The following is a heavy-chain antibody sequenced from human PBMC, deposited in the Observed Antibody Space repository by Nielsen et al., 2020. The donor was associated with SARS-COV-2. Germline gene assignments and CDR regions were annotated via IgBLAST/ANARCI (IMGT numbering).Heavy chain of an antibody. CDR1: GFTFSSYD. Sequence: GGSLRLSCAASGFTFSSYDMHWVRQATGKGLEWVSAIGTAGDTYYPGSVKGRFTISRENAKNSLYLQMNSLRAGDTAVYYCARGHMYYYDSGGYYSDAFDIWGQGTMVTVSS. J-gene: IGHJ3*02. CDR2: IGTAGDT. CDR3: ARGHMYYYDSGGYYSDAFDI. V-gene: IGHV3-13*01. D-gene: IGHD3-22*01.